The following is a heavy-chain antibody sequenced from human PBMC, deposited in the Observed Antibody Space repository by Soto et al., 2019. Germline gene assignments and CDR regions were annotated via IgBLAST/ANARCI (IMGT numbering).Heavy chain of an antibody. CDR1: GFTFSDYS. V-gene: IGHV3-21*06. CDR3: ARDQYSSSPDAFDI. CDR2: ITTSTSHI. J-gene: IGHJ3*02. D-gene: IGHD6-6*01. Sequence: GGSLRLSCAASGFTFSDYSMNWVRQAPGKGLEWVSFITTSTSHIYYVDSVKGRFTISRDNAKNSLYLQMNSLRAEDTAVYYCARDQYSSSPDAFDIWGQGTMVTVSS.